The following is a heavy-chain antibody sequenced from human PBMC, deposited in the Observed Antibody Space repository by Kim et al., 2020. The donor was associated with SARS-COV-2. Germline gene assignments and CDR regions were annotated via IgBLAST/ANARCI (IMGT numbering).Heavy chain of an antibody. D-gene: IGHD3-3*01. Sequence: GGSLRLSCAASGFTFDDYAMHWVRQAPGKGLEWVSGISWNSGSIGYADSVKGRFTISRDNAKNSLYLQMNSLRAEDTALYYCAKGYYDFWSGYYLSAGEYYYYGMDVWGQGTTVTVSS. CDR3: AKGYYDFWSGYYLSAGEYYYYGMDV. V-gene: IGHV3-9*01. J-gene: IGHJ6*02. CDR1: GFTFDDYA. CDR2: ISWNSGSI.